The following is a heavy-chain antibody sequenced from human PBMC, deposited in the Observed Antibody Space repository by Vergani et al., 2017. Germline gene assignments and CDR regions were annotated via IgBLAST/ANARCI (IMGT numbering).Heavy chain of an antibody. CDR1: GYTFTSYG. Sequence: QVQLVQSGAEVKKPGASVKVSCKASGYTFTSYGISWVRQAPGQGLEWMGWISAYNGNTNYAQKLQGRVTMTPDTSTSTAYMELRSLRADDTAVYYCARTPDIVVVPAASDTYAFDIWGQGTMVTVSS. CDR2: ISAYNGNT. CDR3: ARTPDIVVVPAASDTYAFDI. J-gene: IGHJ3*02. D-gene: IGHD2-2*01. V-gene: IGHV1-18*01.